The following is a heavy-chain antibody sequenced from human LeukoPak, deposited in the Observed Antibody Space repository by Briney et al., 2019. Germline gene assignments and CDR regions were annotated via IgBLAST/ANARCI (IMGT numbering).Heavy chain of an antibody. Sequence: GGSLRLSCAASGITVSANYWNWVRQAPGKGLEWVAVISYDGSIEYYADSVKGRFTISRDDSRNTLYLQMNSLRPEDTALYYCAKDLQHLVRTLSFDYWGQGTLVTVSS. CDR1: GITVSANY. CDR3: AKDLQHLVRTLSFDY. D-gene: IGHD6-13*01. CDR2: ISYDGSIE. V-gene: IGHV3-30*18. J-gene: IGHJ4*02.